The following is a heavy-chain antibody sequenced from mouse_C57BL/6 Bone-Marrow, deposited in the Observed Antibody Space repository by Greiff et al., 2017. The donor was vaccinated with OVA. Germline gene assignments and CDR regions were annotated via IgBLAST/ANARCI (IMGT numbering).Heavy chain of an antibody. CDR1: GYTFTDYY. Sequence: QVQLQQSGAELVRPGASVKLSCKASGYTFTDYYINWVKQRPGQGLEWIARIYPGSGNTYYNEKFKGKATLTAEKSSSTAYMQLSSLASEDPAVYCCARAYGSSTWFACWGRGTLVTVSA. CDR2: IYPGSGNT. J-gene: IGHJ3*01. D-gene: IGHD1-1*01. V-gene: IGHV1-76*01. CDR3: ARAYGSSTWFAC.